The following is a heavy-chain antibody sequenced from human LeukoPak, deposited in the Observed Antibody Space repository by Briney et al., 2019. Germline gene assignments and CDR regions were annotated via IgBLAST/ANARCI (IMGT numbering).Heavy chain of an antibody. V-gene: IGHV3-30*18. CDR3: AKDRYSYAFEYSDS. J-gene: IGHJ4*02. D-gene: IGHD5-18*01. Sequence: GGSLRLSCAASGFTFSNAWMNWVRQAPGKGLDWVAVISNDGSKKYYADSVKGRFTISRDNSKNTLSLQVTSLRTEDTAVYYCAKDRYSYAFEYSDSWGQGTLVTVSS. CDR2: ISNDGSKK. CDR1: GFTFSNAW.